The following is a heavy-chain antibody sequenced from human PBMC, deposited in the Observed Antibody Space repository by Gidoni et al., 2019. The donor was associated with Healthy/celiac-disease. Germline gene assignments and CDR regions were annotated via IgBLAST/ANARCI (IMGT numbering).Heavy chain of an antibody. CDR2: IDWDDEK. D-gene: IGHD3-3*01. CDR1: GFSISTSGMR. CDR3: ARTRAPDFGVVSLFDY. J-gene: IGHJ4*02. V-gene: IGHV2-70*04. Sequence: QVTLKESGPALVKPTQTLTLTCTFSGFSISTSGMRVSWIRQPPGKALEWLARIDWDDEKFDSTSLKTRLTISKDTSKNQVVLTMTNMDPVDTATYYCARTRAPDFGVVSLFDYWGQGTLVTVSS.